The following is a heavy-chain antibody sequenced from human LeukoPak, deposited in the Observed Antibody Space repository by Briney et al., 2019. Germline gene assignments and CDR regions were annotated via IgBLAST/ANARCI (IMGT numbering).Heavy chain of an antibody. CDR1: VFPLRRYW. CDR2: INSDGSTT. J-gene: IGHJ6*02. CDR3: ARENFYGMDV. Sequence: LGRSLRLSCASSVFPLRRYWMNWAPPASETGLVWISRINSDGSTTRCADAGKGRFTVSRDNPKNTMYPQMTSLRAEDTAVYYCARENFYGMDVWGQGTTVTVSS. V-gene: IGHV3-74*01.